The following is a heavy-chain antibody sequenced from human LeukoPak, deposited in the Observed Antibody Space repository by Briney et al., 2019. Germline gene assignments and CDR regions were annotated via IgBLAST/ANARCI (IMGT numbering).Heavy chain of an antibody. D-gene: IGHD6-19*01. Sequence: GASVKVSCKASGYTFTSYYMRWVRQAPGQGLEWMGVINPSGGTTNYAQKFQGRITMTRDTSTSTVYMELSSLRSEDTAVYYCARFAVHRRLAVNGQFGLDYWGQGTLVTVSS. CDR3: ARFAVHRRLAVNGQFGLDY. V-gene: IGHV1-46*01. J-gene: IGHJ4*02. CDR2: INPSGGTT. CDR1: GYTFTSYY.